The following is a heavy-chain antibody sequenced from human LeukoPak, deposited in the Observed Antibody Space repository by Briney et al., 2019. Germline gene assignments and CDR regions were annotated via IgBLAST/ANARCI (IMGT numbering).Heavy chain of an antibody. V-gene: IGHV4-34*01. CDR3: ARDTGPHDYSNYEGYYFDY. Sequence: SETLSLTCAVYGGSFSGYYWSWTRQPPGKGLEWIGEINHSGSTNYNPSLKSRVTISVDTPKNQFSLKLSSVTAADTAVYYCARDTGPHDYSNYEGYYFDYWGQGTLVTVSS. J-gene: IGHJ4*02. CDR1: GGSFSGYY. D-gene: IGHD4-11*01. CDR2: INHSGST.